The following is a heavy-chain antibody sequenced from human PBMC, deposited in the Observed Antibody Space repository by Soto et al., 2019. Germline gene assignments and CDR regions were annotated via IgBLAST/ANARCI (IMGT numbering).Heavy chain of an antibody. Sequence: LSLTCTVSGGSISSYYWSWIRQPPGKGLEWIGYIYYSGSTNYNPPLKSRVTMSVDTSKNQFSLKLSSVTAADTAVYYCAREDVEMATICYFDYWGQGTLVTVSS. J-gene: IGHJ4*02. CDR1: GGSISSYY. CDR3: AREDVEMATICYFDY. V-gene: IGHV4-59*12. D-gene: IGHD5-12*01. CDR2: IYYSGST.